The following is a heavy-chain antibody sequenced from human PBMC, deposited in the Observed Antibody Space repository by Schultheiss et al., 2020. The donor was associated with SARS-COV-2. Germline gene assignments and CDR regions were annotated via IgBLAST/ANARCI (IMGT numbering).Heavy chain of an antibody. Sequence: GESLKISCAASGFSFSNYWMSWVRQAPGKGLEWVANIKQDESEKYYMDSVRGRFTISRDNAESSLYLQMNSLRAEDTAVYYCARDPGVYNWITGDFYHYAMDVWGQGTTVTVSS. CDR3: ARDPGVYNWITGDFYHYAMDV. CDR2: IKQDESEK. D-gene: IGHD1-20*01. J-gene: IGHJ6*02. V-gene: IGHV3-7*03. CDR1: GFSFSNYW.